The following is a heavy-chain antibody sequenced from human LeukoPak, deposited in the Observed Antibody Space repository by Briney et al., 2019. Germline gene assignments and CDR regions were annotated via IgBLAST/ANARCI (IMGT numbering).Heavy chain of an antibody. D-gene: IGHD3-10*01. V-gene: IGHV3-66*01. Sequence: GGSLRLSCAASGFTVSSNYMSWVRQAPGKGLEWVSVIYSGGSTYYADSVKGRFTISRDNSKNTLYLQMNSLRTEDTAVYYCASIMVRGVIPPFDYWGQGTLVTVSS. CDR2: IYSGGST. CDR3: ASIMVRGVIPPFDY. CDR1: GFTVSSNY. J-gene: IGHJ4*02.